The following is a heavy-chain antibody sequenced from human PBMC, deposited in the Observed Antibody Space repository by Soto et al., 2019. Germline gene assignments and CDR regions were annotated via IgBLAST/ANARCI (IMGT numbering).Heavy chain of an antibody. V-gene: IGHV3-23*01. J-gene: IGHJ4*02. CDR1: GFTFSSHA. D-gene: IGHD6-6*01. CDR2: ISGSGGST. CDR3: ARGTIVARQHLDY. Sequence: GGSLRLSCAASGFTFSSHAMSWVRQAPGKGLEWVSAISGSGGSTYYADSVKGRFTISRDNSKNTLYLQMNSLRVEDTAVYYCARGTIVARQHLDYWGQGTLVTVSS.